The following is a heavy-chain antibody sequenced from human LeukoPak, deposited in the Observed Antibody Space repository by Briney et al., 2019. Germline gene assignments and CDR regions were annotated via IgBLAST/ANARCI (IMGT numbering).Heavy chain of an antibody. CDR3: ARGLPPVMKYYFDY. J-gene: IGHJ4*02. V-gene: IGHV3-33*08. Sequence: GGSLRLSCAASGFTFSAYWMHWVRQAPGKGLEWVAVMWYDGSNKYYADSVKGRFTISRDDSKNTLYLQMNSLRAEDTAMYYCARGLPPVMKYYFDYWGQGTLVTVSS. CDR1: GFTFSAYW. D-gene: IGHD4-11*01. CDR2: MWYDGSNK.